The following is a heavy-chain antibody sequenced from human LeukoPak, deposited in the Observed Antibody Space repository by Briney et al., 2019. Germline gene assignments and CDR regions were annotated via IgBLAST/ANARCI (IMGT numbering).Heavy chain of an antibody. CDR2: ISAYNGNT. CDR3: ARSGGYDWRNYYYYYGMDV. D-gene: IGHD5-12*01. J-gene: IGHJ6*02. V-gene: IGHV1-18*01. Sequence: ASVKVSCKASGYTFTSYGISWVRQAPGQGLEWMGWISAYNGNTNYAQKLQGRVTMTTDTSTSTAYMELRSLRSDDTAVYYCARSGGYDWRNYYYYYGMDVWGQGTTVTVSS. CDR1: GYTFTSYG.